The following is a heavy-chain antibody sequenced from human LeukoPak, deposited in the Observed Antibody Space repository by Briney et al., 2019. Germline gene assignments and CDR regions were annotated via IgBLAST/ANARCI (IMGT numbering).Heavy chain of an antibody. J-gene: IGHJ5*02. D-gene: IGHD2-2*01. V-gene: IGHV1-69*13. CDR1: GGTFSSYA. CDR3: ARDRANCSSTSCYVRWVGWFDP. CDR2: IIPIFGTA. Sequence: ASVRLSCTASGGTFSSYAISWVRQAPGQGLEWMGGIIPIFGTANYAQKFKGRVTITADESTSTAYMELSSLRSEDTAVYYCARDRANCSSTSCYVRWVGWFDPWGQGTLVTVSS.